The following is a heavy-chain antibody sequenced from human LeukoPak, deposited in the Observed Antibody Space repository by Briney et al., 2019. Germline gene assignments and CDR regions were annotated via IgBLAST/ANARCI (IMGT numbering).Heavy chain of an antibody. CDR1: GGSISSGGYS. V-gene: IGHV4-30-2*01. CDR2: IYHSGST. J-gene: IGHJ4*02. Sequence: SETLSLTCAVSGGSISSGGYSWSWIRQPPGTGLEWIGYIYHSGSTYYNPSLKSRVTISVDRSKNQFSLKLSSVTAADTAVYYCARSLPPYCSSTSCYVGVFDYWGQGTLVTVSS. D-gene: IGHD2-2*01. CDR3: ARSLPPYCSSTSCYVGVFDY.